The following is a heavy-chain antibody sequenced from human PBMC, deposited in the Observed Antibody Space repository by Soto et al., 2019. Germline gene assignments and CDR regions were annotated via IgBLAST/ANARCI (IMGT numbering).Heavy chain of an antibody. D-gene: IGHD6-19*01. V-gene: IGHV3-30*18. J-gene: IGHJ4*02. CDR3: AKGRGGWSFDY. CDR2: ISSDGSNN. CDR1: GFTLSNYG. Sequence: QVQLVESGGGVVQPGRSLRLSCVASGFTLSNYGMHWVRQAPGKGLEWVAAISSDGSNNYYADSVKGRFTISRDTSKNTLSLQMNSLRAEDTALYSCAKGRGGWSFDYWGQGTLVTVSS.